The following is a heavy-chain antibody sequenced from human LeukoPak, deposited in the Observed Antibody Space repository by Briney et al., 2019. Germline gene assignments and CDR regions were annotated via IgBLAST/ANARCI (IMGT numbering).Heavy chain of an antibody. CDR1: GGTFSSYA. V-gene: IGHV1-18*01. CDR3: ARRGLDEGYYFYYYYMDV. CDR2: ISADNGYT. D-gene: IGHD5-18*01. J-gene: IGHJ6*03. Sequence: ASVKVSCKASGGTFSSYAISWVRQAPGQGLEWMGWISADNGYTNYAQTLQGRVTMTTDSSTTTAYMELRSLRSDDTAIYYCARRGLDEGYYFYYYYMDVWGKGTTVTVSS.